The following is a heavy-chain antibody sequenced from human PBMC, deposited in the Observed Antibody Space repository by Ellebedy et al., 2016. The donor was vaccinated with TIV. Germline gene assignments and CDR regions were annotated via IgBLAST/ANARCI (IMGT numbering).Heavy chain of an antibody. CDR1: GYSFTSYW. D-gene: IGHD3-3*02. CDR3: ARLRLASRWFDP. V-gene: IGHV5-51*01. CDR2: IYPGDSDV. Sequence: GESLKISCKGSGYSFTSYWIAWVRQMPGKGLEWMGIIYPGDSDVRYSPSFQGQVTISADKSISTAYLQWSSLEASDTAIYYCARLRLASRWFDPWGQGTLVTVSS. J-gene: IGHJ5*02.